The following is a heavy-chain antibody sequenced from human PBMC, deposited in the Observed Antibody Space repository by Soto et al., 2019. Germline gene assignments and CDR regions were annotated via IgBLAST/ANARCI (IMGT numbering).Heavy chain of an antibody. Sequence: PSETLSLTCTVSGGSISSYYWSWIRQPPGKGLEWIGYIYYSGSTNYNPSLKSRVTISVDTSKNQFSLKLSSVTAADTAVYYCARYSYGKIDYWGLGTLLTIYS. V-gene: IGHV4-59*01. CDR3: ARYSYGKIDY. CDR1: GGSISSYY. D-gene: IGHD5-18*01. J-gene: IGHJ4*02. CDR2: IYYSGST.